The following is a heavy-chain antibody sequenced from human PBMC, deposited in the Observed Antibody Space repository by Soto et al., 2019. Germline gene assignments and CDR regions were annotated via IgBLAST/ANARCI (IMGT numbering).Heavy chain of an antibody. D-gene: IGHD6-19*01. CDR1: GFTFSSYA. Sequence: EVQLLESGGGLVQPGGSLRLSCAASGFTFSSYAMSWVRQAPGEGLEWFSAISGSGVSTYYADSVKGRFTISSDNSKNTLYLQMNSLRAEDTAVYYCAKVYRSGWYEPSNAFDIWGQGTMVTVSS. V-gene: IGHV3-23*01. CDR2: ISGSGVST. CDR3: AKVYRSGWYEPSNAFDI. J-gene: IGHJ3*02.